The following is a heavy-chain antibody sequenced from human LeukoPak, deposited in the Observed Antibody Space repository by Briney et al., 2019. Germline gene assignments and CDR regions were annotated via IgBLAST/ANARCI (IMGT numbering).Heavy chain of an antibody. J-gene: IGHJ4*02. V-gene: IGHV3-23*01. D-gene: IGHD3-22*01. CDR1: GFTFNNYA. CDR3: ARDPKSYYDSSGPLDY. CDR2: ISGSGGTT. Sequence: GGSLRLSCAASGFTFNNYAMNWVRQAPGKGLEWVSVISGSGGTTYYADSVKGRFTISRDNSKNTLYLQMNSLRAEDTAVYYCARDPKSYYDSSGPLDYWGQGTLVTVSS.